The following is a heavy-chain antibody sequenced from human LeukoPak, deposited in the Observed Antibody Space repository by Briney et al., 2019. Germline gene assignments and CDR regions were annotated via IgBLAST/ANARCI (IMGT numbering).Heavy chain of an antibody. CDR2: IYPGDSDT. CDR3: ARRGAAAAGTYFDY. J-gene: IGHJ4*02. Sequence: GESLNTSCKGSGYSFTNYWIGWVRQMPGKGLELMGIIYPGDSDTRYSPSFQGQVTISADKSISTAYQQWSSLKASDTAMYYCARRGAAAAGTYFDYWGKGTLVTVSS. D-gene: IGHD6-13*01. CDR1: GYSFTNYW. V-gene: IGHV5-51*01.